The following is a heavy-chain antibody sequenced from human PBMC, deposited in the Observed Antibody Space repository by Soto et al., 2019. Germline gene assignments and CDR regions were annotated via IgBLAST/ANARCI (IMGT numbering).Heavy chain of an antibody. CDR2: ISSSSSYI. CDR3: ARENYDYVWGSYPWFDP. V-gene: IGHV3-21*01. J-gene: IGHJ5*02. CDR1: GFAFSSYS. Sequence: GGSLRLSCAASGFAFSSYSMNWVRQAPGKGLEWVSSISSSSSYIYYADSVKGRFTISRDNAKNSLYLQMNSLRAEDTAVYYCARENYDYVWGSYPWFDPWGQGTLVTVSS. D-gene: IGHD3-16*02.